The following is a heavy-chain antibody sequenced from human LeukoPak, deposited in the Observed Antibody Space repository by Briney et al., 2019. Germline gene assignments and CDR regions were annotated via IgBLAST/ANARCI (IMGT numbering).Heavy chain of an antibody. CDR1: GFTFSSYS. CDR3: AKPEDRYSSPDY. V-gene: IGHV3-23*01. J-gene: IGHJ4*02. Sequence: GGSLRLSCAASGFTFSSYSMHWVRQAPGKGLEWVSVISGSGGSTNYADSVKGRFTISRDNSKNTLYLQMNSLRAEDTAVYYCAKPEDRYSSPDYWGQGTLVTVSS. CDR2: ISGSGGST. D-gene: IGHD6-13*01.